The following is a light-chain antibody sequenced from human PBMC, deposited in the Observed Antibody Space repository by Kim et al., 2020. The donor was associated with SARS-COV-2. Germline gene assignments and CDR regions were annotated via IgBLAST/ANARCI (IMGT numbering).Light chain of an antibody. Sequence: DIQMTQSPSSLSASVGERVTITCRASQSIDSYLHWYQQKPGTAPKLLIYAASSLQSGVPSRFSGSGSGTDFTLTISSLQPEDFATYYCQQTYSTLWTFGQGTKVDIK. CDR2: AAS. J-gene: IGKJ1*01. V-gene: IGKV1-39*01. CDR3: QQTYSTLWT. CDR1: QSIDSY.